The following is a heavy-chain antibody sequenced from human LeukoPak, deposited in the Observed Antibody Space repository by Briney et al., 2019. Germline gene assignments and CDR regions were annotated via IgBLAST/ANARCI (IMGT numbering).Heavy chain of an antibody. Sequence: GGSLRLSCAASGFTFSNYAMSWARQAPGKGLEWVSAISGSGGSTYYADSVKGRFTISRDNSKNTLYLQMNSLRAEDTAVYYCAKASRYCSGGTCYSIRTGFDYWGQGTLVTVSS. CDR3: AKASRYCSGGTCYSIRTGFDY. V-gene: IGHV3-23*01. J-gene: IGHJ4*02. D-gene: IGHD2-15*01. CDR1: GFTFSNYA. CDR2: ISGSGGST.